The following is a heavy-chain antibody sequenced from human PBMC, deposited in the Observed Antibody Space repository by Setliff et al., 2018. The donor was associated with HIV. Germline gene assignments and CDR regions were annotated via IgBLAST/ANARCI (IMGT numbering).Heavy chain of an antibody. D-gene: IGHD1-20*01. V-gene: IGHV1-2*06. Sequence: ASVKVSCKTSGYTFTTYYMHWVRQAPGQGLEWMGRFNPTDGSTNYAQKFQGRFTMTRDTSISTAYMELSRLRSDDTAMYFCARDVDNAGTHPPDYWGQGTLVTVSS. J-gene: IGHJ4*02. CDR3: ARDVDNAGTHPPDY. CDR2: FNPTDGST. CDR1: GYTFTTYY.